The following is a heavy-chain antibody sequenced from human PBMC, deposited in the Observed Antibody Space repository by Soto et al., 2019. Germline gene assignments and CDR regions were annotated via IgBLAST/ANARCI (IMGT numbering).Heavy chain of an antibody. CDR3: ARDRRVDYYDSSGLDY. J-gene: IGHJ4*02. D-gene: IGHD3-22*01. CDR2: IYSSGRT. Sequence: QVQLQESGPGLVKPSQTLSLTCTVSGGSISSGGYYWSWIRQHPGKGLEWIGYIYSSGRTYYNTSLKGRVTISVDTSKKQFSLQLSCVTAADTAVYYCARDRRVDYYDSSGLDYWGQGTLVTVSS. V-gene: IGHV4-31*03. CDR1: GGSISSGGYY.